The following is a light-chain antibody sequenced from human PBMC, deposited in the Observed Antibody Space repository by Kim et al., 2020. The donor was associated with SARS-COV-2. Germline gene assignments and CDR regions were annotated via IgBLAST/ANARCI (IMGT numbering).Light chain of an antibody. CDR1: GMGVGRYVC. Sequence: GTSIPPFRAGTGMGVGRYVCVSWYQKPPGKTPKLQVYDGLKRPSGVFVPFSGSKSDNPASLTISGLQAEDEADYYCSSHTSSNTWVFGGGTQLTVL. J-gene: IGLJ3*02. V-gene: IGLV2-14*03. CDR2: DGL. CDR3: SSHTSSNTWV.